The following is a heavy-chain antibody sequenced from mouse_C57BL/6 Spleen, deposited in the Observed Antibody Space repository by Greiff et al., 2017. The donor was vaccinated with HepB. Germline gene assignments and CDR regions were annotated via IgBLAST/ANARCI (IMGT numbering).Heavy chain of an antibody. V-gene: IGHV1-80*01. Sequence: QVQLKQSGAELVKPGASVKISCKASGYAFRSYWMNWVKQRPGKGLEWIGQIYPGDGDTNYNGKFKGKATLTADKSSSTAYMQLSSLTSEVSAVYFCARSGGRQGFAYWGQGTLVTVSA. D-gene: IGHD3-1*01. CDR2: IYPGDGDT. CDR3: ARSGGRQGFAY. J-gene: IGHJ3*01. CDR1: GYAFRSYW.